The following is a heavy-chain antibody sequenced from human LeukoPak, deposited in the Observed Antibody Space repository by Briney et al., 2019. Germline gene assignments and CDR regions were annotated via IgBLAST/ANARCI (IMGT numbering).Heavy chain of an antibody. D-gene: IGHD2-15*01. V-gene: IGHV4-34*01. CDR3: ARMGARIVVVVAEDYFDY. Sequence: PSETLSLTCAVYGGSFSGYYWSWIRQPPGKGLEWIGEINHSGSTNYNPSLKSRVTISVDTSKNQFSLKLSSVTAADTAVYYCARMGARIVVVVAEDYFDYWGQGTLVTVSS. J-gene: IGHJ4*02. CDR1: GGSFSGYY. CDR2: INHSGST.